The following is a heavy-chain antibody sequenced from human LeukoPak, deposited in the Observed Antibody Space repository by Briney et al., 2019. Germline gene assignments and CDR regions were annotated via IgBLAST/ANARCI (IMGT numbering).Heavy chain of an antibody. J-gene: IGHJ4*02. D-gene: IGHD3-10*01. CDR3: ARTSLLWFGELLSL. V-gene: IGHV7-4-1*02. Sequence: GSVKVSCKASGYTFTSYAMNWVRQAPGQGLEWVGWINTNTGKPTYAQGFTGRFDFSLDTFVSTVYLQISSLKAEDTAVYYCARTSLLWFGELLSLWGQGTLVTVSS. CDR2: INTNTGKP. CDR1: GYTFTSYA.